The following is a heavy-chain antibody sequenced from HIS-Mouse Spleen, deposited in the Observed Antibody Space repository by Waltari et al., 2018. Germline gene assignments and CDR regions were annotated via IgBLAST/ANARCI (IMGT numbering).Heavy chain of an antibody. D-gene: IGHD3-10*01. V-gene: IGHV3-30*18. CDR3: AKDRGWAFDY. CDR2: ISYDGSNK. J-gene: IGHJ4*02. Sequence: QVQLVESGGGVVQPGRSLRLSCAASGFTLSSYGLHWVRQAPGKGLEWVAVISYDGSNKYYADSVKGRFTISRDNSKNTLYLQMNSLRAEDTAVYYCAKDRGWAFDYWGQGTLVTVSS. CDR1: GFTLSSYG.